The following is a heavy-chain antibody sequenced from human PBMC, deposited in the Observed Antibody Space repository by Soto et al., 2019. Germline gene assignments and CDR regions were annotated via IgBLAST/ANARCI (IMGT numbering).Heavy chain of an antibody. D-gene: IGHD5-12*01. CDR1: GFIFSDYA. CDR2: ISSSRSPI. Sequence: PGGSLRLSCTASGFIFSDYAMNWVRQAPGKGLEWLSYISSSRSPIYYADSVKGRFTISRDSAKNSLYLQMNSLRDEDTAVYYCARGARSYDYFDPWGQGTLVTVSS. J-gene: IGHJ5*02. V-gene: IGHV3-48*02. CDR3: ARGARSYDYFDP.